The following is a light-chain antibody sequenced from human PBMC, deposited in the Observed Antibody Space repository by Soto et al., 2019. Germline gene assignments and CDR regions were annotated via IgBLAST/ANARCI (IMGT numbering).Light chain of an antibody. CDR1: QTVSNTY. V-gene: IGKV3-20*01. CDR2: GAS. J-gene: IGKJ4*01. CDR3: QQYGAFPPT. Sequence: EIVLTQFPGALSLSPGERVTLSCRASQTVSNTYLAWYQQKSGQAPKFLIYGASNRATGIPDRFSGSGSGTDFTLTISRLEPEDFAVYYCQQYGAFPPTFGGGIKVEIK.